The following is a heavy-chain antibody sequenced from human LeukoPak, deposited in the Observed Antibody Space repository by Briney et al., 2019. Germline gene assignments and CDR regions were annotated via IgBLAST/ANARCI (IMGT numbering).Heavy chain of an antibody. CDR1: GFTFDDYA. V-gene: IGHV3-9*01. J-gene: IGHJ4*02. CDR3: AKDRDYGDYSDY. Sequence: GRSLRLSCAASGFTFDDYAMHWVRQAPGKGLEWVSGISWNSGSIGYADSVKGRFTISRDNAKNSLYLQMNSLRAEDTAVYYCAKDRDYGDYSDYWGQGTLVTVSS. D-gene: IGHD4-17*01. CDR2: ISWNSGSI.